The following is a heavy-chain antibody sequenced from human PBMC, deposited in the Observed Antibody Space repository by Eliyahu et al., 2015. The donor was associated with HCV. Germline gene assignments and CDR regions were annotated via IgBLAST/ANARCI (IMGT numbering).Heavy chain of an antibody. CDR3: VRSFGIVNYFDY. CDR2: XKTKADGETT. D-gene: IGHD3-3*01. CDR1: GFTFSNAW. Sequence: EVQLVESGGGLVKPGGSLRLSCVASGFTFSNAWMWWVRQAPGKGLEWVGRXKTKADGETTDYAXPVKGRFTISRDDSKDTLDLLMNSLKAEDTAVYYCVRSFGIVNYFDYWGQGTLVTVSS. J-gene: IGHJ4*02. V-gene: IGHV3-15*01.